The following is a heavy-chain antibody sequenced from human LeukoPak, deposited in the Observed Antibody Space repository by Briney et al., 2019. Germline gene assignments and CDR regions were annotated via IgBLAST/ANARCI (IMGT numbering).Heavy chain of an antibody. CDR2: IYYSGST. D-gene: IGHD2-15*01. CDR3: ARDVVVVAAQREYYYYYGMGV. J-gene: IGHJ6*02. Sequence: SQTLSLTCTVSGGSISSGGYYWSWIRQHPGKGLEWIGYIYYSGSTYYNPSLKSRVTISVDTSKNQFSLKLSSVTAADTAVYYCARDVVVVAAQREYYYYYGMGVWGQGTTVTVSS. CDR1: GGSISSGGYY. V-gene: IGHV4-31*03.